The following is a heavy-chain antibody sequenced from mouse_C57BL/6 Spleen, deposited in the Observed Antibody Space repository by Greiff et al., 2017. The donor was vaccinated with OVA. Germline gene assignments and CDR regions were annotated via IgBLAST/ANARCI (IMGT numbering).Heavy chain of an antibody. Sequence: VQLQQSGPELVKPGASVKISCKASGYSFTGYYMNWVKQSPEKSLEWIGEINPSTGGTTYNQKFKAKATLTVDKSSSTAYMQLKSLTSEDSAVYYCARGYYYGSSYWYFDVWGTGTTVTVSS. D-gene: IGHD1-1*01. CDR1: GYSFTGYY. V-gene: IGHV1-42*01. J-gene: IGHJ1*03. CDR2: INPSTGGT. CDR3: ARGYYYGSSYWYFDV.